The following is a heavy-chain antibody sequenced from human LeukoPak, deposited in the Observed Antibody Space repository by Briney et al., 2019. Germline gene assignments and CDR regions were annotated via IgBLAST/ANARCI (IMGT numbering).Heavy chain of an antibody. CDR1: VFTFSSYW. D-gene: IGHD2-2*01. CDR2: IKQDGSEK. Sequence: GGSLRLSCAASVFTFSSYWMSWVRQAPGKGLEGVANIKQDGSEKYYVDSVKGRFTISRDNAKNSLYPQMNSLRAEDTAVYYCARPRAQLRGTNWFDPWAREPWSPSPQ. J-gene: IGHJ5*02. CDR3: ARPRAQLRGTNWFDP. V-gene: IGHV3-7*03.